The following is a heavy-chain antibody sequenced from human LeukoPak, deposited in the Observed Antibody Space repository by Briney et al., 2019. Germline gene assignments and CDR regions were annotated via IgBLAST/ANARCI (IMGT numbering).Heavy chain of an antibody. Sequence: SSETLSLTCTVSGGSISSYYWSWIRQPPGKGLEWIGYIYYSGSTNYNPSLKSRVTISVDTSKNQFSLKLSSVTAADTAVYYCARFSSGGSWGYALDIWGQGTMVTVSS. J-gene: IGHJ3*02. CDR2: IYYSGST. CDR1: GGSISSYY. CDR3: ARFSSGGSWGYALDI. V-gene: IGHV4-59*01. D-gene: IGHD2-15*01.